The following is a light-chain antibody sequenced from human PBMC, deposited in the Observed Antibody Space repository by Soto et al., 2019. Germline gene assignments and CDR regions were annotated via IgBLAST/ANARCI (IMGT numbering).Light chain of an antibody. CDR1: QSLSSSL. V-gene: IGKV3-20*01. CDR3: HHYGTSHFT. Sequence: EIVLTQSPGTLSLSPGERATLSCRASQSLSSSLLVWDQQRPGQSPRLLLYGASNRATGIPDRFSGSGSGTDFTLTISRLEPEDFAVYYCHHYGTSHFTFGPGTKVDIK. CDR2: GAS. J-gene: IGKJ3*01.